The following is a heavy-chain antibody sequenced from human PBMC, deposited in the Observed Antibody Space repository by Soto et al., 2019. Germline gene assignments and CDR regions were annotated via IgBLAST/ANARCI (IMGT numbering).Heavy chain of an antibody. J-gene: IGHJ4*02. Sequence: QVQLVQSGAEVKKPGSSVKVSCMASGYTFTSYGISWVRQAPGQGLEWMGWISAYNGNTYYAQKLQGRVTMTTDTSTSSAYMELRSLRSDDTAVYYWARDPLGYYDSSGQSMGFDYWGQGTLVTVSS. CDR1: GYTFTSYG. CDR2: ISAYNGNT. CDR3: ARDPLGYYDSSGQSMGFDY. V-gene: IGHV1-18*01. D-gene: IGHD3-22*01.